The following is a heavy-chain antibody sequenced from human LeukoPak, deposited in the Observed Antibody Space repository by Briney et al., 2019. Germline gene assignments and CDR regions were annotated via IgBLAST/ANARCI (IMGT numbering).Heavy chain of an antibody. D-gene: IGHD3-22*01. V-gene: IGHV1-69*13. Sequence: SVKVSCKASGGTFSSYAISWVRQAPGQGLEWMGGIIPIFGTVNYAQKFQGRVTITADESTSTAYMELSSLRSEDTAVYYCARERITMIVVARDAFDIWGQGTMVTVSS. CDR3: ARERITMIVVARDAFDI. CDR2: IIPIFGTV. CDR1: GGTFSSYA. J-gene: IGHJ3*02.